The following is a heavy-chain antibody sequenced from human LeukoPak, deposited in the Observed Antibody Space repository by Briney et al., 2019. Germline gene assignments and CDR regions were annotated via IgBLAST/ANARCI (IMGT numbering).Heavy chain of an antibody. V-gene: IGHV4-59*01. CDR3: ARQAVTGSLDP. J-gene: IGHJ5*02. CDR1: GGSISSYY. Sequence: SETLSLTCTVSGGSISSYYWSWIRQPPGKGLEWIGYIYYSGSTNYNPSLKSRVTISVDTSKNQFSLKLSSVTAADTAVYYCARQAVTGSLDPWGQGTLVTVSS. D-gene: IGHD4-11*01. CDR2: IYYSGST.